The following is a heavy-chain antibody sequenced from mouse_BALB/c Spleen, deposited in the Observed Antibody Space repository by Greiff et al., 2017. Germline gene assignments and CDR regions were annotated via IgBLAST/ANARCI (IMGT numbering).Heavy chain of an antibody. D-gene: IGHD2-4*01. CDR1: GFNIKDTY. V-gene: IGHV14-3*02. Sequence: EVKLQQSGAELVKPGASVKLSCTASGFNIKDTYMHWVKQRPEQGLEWIGRIDPANGNTKYDPKFQGKATITADTSSNTAYLQLSSLTSEDTAVYYCARMITTTYWGQGTLVTVSA. J-gene: IGHJ3*01. CDR2: IDPANGNT. CDR3: ARMITTTY.